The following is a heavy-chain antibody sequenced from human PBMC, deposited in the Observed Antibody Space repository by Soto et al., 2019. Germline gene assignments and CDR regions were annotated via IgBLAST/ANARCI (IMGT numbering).Heavy chain of an antibody. CDR1: GFTFSRYA. V-gene: IGHV3-64*01. D-gene: IGHD1-26*01. CDR2: ISSNGGST. J-gene: IGHJ3*02. CDR3: AIEKVGAESVHVFDI. Sequence: GGSLRLSCAASGFTFSRYAMHWVRQAPGKGLEYVSAISSNGGSTDYANSVKGRFTISRDNSKNSLYLQMNSLRDDDTAVYYCAIEKVGAESVHVFDIWGQGTMVTVSS.